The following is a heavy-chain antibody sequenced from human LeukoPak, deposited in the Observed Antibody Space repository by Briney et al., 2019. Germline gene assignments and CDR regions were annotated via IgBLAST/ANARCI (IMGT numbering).Heavy chain of an antibody. J-gene: IGHJ4*02. CDR1: GFTFSSYG. D-gene: IGHD5-18*01. CDR3: AHFARGYSYGFLDYFDY. V-gene: IGHV3-30*02. Sequence: PGGSLRLSCAASGFTFSSYGMHWVRQAPGKGLEWVAFIRYDGSNKHYADSVKGRFTISRDNSKNTLYLQMNSLRAEDTAVYYCAHFARGYSYGFLDYFDYWGQGTLVTVSS. CDR2: IRYDGSNK.